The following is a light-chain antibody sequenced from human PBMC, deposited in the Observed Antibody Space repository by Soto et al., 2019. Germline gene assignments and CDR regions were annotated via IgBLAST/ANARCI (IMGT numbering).Light chain of an antibody. J-gene: IGKJ5*01. CDR3: MQEQNWPIT. V-gene: IGKV3-20*01. Sequence: ELVLTQSPGTLSLSPGERATLSCSATHRVDDSHFAWFQLRPGQSPRLLIYGVSTRASGIPDRFSGSGSGTDFSLKIRRVKAEDFAVYYCMQEQNWPITFGQGTRLEIK. CDR1: HRVDDSH. CDR2: GVS.